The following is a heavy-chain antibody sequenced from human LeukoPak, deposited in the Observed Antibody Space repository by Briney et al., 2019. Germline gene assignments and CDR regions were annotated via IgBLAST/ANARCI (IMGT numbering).Heavy chain of an antibody. J-gene: IGHJ3*02. CDR1: RFTFSDYY. V-gene: IGHV3-11*01. D-gene: IGHD3-22*01. CDR2: IYGIDSTI. CDR3: ARDAYYYDSSSYYRNAFDI. Sequence: GGSLRLSCAASRFTFSDYYMSWIRQAPGKGLEWLSYIYGIDSTISYAASVKGRFTISRDNAKNSLYLQMNSLRAEDTAVYYCARDAYYYDSSSYYRNAFDIWGQGTVVTVSS.